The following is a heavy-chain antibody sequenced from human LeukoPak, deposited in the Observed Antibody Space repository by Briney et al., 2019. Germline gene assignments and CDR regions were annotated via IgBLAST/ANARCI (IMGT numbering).Heavy chain of an antibody. V-gene: IGHV3-48*03. CDR3: ARDGGTRLKYSFGYGDS. Sequence: PGGSLRLSCAASGFTFSSYEMNWVRQAPGKGLEWVSYISSSGDTIYYADSVKGRFTISRDNAENSLYLQMNSLRAEDTATYYCARDGGTRLKYSFGYGDSWGQGTLVTVSS. CDR1: GFTFSSYE. D-gene: IGHD3-22*01. J-gene: IGHJ4*02. CDR2: ISSSGDTI.